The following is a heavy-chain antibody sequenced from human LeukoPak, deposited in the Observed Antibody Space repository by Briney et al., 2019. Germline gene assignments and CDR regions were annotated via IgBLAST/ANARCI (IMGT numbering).Heavy chain of an antibody. CDR3: ARVPYPH. V-gene: IGHV3-21*01. Sequence: PGGSLRLSCAASGFTFSSYEMNWVRQAPGRDLEWVSSITPSSNYIYYADSVKGRFTISRDNAKNSLYLQMNSLRAEDTAVYYCARVPYPHWGQGTLVTVSS. CDR1: GFTFSSYE. CDR2: ITPSSNYI. J-gene: IGHJ4*02.